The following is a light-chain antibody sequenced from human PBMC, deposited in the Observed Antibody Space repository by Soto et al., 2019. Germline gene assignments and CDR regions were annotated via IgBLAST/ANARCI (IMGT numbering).Light chain of an antibody. CDR2: GAS. CDR1: QSVSSSY. CDR3: QQYGSSPRT. V-gene: IGKV3-20*01. Sequence: EIVLTQSPGTLSLSPGERATLSCRASQSVSSSYLAWYQQKPGQAPRLLIYGASSRATGIPDRFSGSVSGTDFTITISRLEPEDFAVYYCQQYGSSPRTFGQGTKVEIK. J-gene: IGKJ1*01.